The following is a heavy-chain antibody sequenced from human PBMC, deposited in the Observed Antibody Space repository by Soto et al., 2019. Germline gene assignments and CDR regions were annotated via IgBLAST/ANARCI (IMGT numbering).Heavy chain of an antibody. D-gene: IGHD1-1*01. J-gene: IGHJ6*02. CDR2: IYHGGST. CDR3: ERGGIEHRTKKYYYYGMDV. CDR1: GYSISSGHH. Sequence: PSETLSLTCSVSGYSISSGHHWGWIRQPPGKGLEWIGSIYHGGSTYFNPSLKSRLTISVDTSKNQFSLKLSSVTAADTAVYYCERGGIEHRTKKYYYYGMDVWGQGTTVTVSS. V-gene: IGHV4-38-2*02.